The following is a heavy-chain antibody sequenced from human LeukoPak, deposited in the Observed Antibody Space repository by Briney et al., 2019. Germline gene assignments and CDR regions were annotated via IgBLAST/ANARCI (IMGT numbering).Heavy chain of an antibody. Sequence: ASVTVSCKASGGTFSSYAISWVRQAPGQGLEWMGGIIPIFGTANYAQKFQGRVTITADKSTSTAYMELSSLRSEDTAVYYCARDRYCSGGSCYGFDYWGQGTLVTVSS. CDR1: GGTFSSYA. J-gene: IGHJ4*02. D-gene: IGHD2-15*01. CDR2: IIPIFGTA. V-gene: IGHV1-69*06. CDR3: ARDRYCSGGSCYGFDY.